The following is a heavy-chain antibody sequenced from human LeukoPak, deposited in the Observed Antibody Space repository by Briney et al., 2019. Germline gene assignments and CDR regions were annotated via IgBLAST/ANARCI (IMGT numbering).Heavy chain of an antibody. Sequence: GGSLRLSCAASGFTFDDYAMNWVRQAPGKGLEWVSGINWNGGNTAYADSVKGRFTISRDNAKNSLYLQMNSLRAEDTALYYCARAFFPTVGAYDYWGQGTLVTVSS. D-gene: IGHD1-26*01. CDR1: GFTFDDYA. V-gene: IGHV3-20*04. J-gene: IGHJ4*02. CDR3: ARAFFPTVGAYDY. CDR2: INWNGGNT.